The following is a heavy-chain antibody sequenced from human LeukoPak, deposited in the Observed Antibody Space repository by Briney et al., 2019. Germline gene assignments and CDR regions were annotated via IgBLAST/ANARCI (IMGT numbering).Heavy chain of an antibody. Sequence: VASVKVSCKASGYTFTGYDINWVRQAPVKGLEWMGGFDPEDGETIYAQKFQGRVTMTEDTSTDTAYMELSSLRSEDTAVYYCAFGPIVVVTGYYYYGMDVWGQGTTVTVSS. J-gene: IGHJ6*02. V-gene: IGHV1-24*01. CDR2: FDPEDGET. CDR1: GYTFTGYD. CDR3: AFGPIVVVTGYYYYGMDV. D-gene: IGHD3-22*01.